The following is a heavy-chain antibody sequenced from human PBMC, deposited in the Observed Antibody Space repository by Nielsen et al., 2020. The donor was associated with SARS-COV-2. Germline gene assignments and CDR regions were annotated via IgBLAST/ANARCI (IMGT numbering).Heavy chain of an antibody. CDR3: ARDGGNYDYVWGSYRRHDAFDI. V-gene: IGHV3-11*01. Sequence: GESLKISCAASGFTFSDYYMSWIRQAPGKGLEWVSYISSSGSTIYYADSVKGRFTISRDNAKNSLYLQMNSLRAEDTAVYYCARDGGNYDYVWGSYRRHDAFDIWGQGTMVTVS. J-gene: IGHJ3*02. CDR2: ISSSGSTI. CDR1: GFTFSDYY. D-gene: IGHD3-16*02.